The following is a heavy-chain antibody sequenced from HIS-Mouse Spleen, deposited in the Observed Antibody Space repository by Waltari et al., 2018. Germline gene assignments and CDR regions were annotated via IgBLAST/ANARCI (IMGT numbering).Heavy chain of an antibody. Sequence: QVQLVQSGAEVKKPGASVKVSCTASGYTFTGYYMHWVRQAPGQGLEWMGWINPNSGGTNYAQKFQGRVTMTRDTSISTAYMELSRLRSDDTAVYYCARGTNSSSWYDAFDIWGQGTMVTVSS. CDR2: INPNSGGT. J-gene: IGHJ3*02. V-gene: IGHV1-2*02. CDR1: GYTFTGYY. D-gene: IGHD6-13*01. CDR3: ARGTNSSSWYDAFDI.